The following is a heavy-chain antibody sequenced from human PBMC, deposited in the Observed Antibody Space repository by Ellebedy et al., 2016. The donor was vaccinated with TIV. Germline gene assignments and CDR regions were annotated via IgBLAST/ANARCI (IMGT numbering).Heavy chain of an antibody. CDR2: IKQDGSDT. CDR1: GFTFSSYW. Sequence: GESLKISCGASGFTFSSYWMSWVRPAPGTGLEWVANIKQDGSDTYFVDSVKGRFTISRDNAKNSLYLHLNSLRAEDTAMYYCATDGSYGDYLSPTHAFVIWGQGTMVTVSS. CDR3: ATDGSYGDYLSPTHAFVI. V-gene: IGHV3-7*01. D-gene: IGHD4-17*01. J-gene: IGHJ3*02.